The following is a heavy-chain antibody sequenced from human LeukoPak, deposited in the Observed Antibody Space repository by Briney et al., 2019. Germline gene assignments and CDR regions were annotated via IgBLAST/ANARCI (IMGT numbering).Heavy chain of an antibody. Sequence: ASVKVSCMGSGYTFTGYYMHGVRQAPGQGVEWMAWINPNSGATNYAQRFQGRVTVTRDPSISTAYMELSSLESDDTAMYYCVRDLMTTQTWDFDYWGQGTLVSVSS. J-gene: IGHJ4*02. CDR2: INPNSGAT. CDR3: VRDLMTTQTWDFDY. D-gene: IGHD3-16*01. CDR1: GYTFTGYY. V-gene: IGHV1-2*02.